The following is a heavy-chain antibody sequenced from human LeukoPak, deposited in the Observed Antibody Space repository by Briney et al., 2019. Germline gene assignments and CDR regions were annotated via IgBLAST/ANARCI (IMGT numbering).Heavy chain of an antibody. CDR3: AAVGY. CDR1: PRSIRSSTYY. Sequence: SETPYLTCTVPPRSIRSSTYYCGWIRQPPGKGLEWIGSIYYSGSTYYNPSLKSRVTISVDTSKNQFSLKLSSVTAADTAVYLAAAVGYWGQGTLVTVSS. CDR2: IYYSGST. J-gene: IGHJ4*02. D-gene: IGHD6-13*01. V-gene: IGHV4-39*05.